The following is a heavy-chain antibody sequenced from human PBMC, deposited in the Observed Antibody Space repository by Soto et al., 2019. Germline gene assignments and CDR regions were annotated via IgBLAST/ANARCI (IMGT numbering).Heavy chain of an antibody. D-gene: IGHD2-21*02. J-gene: IGHJ6*02. CDR3: ARGVVTATPSGGMDV. Sequence: QVQLQESGPGLVKPSETLSLTCTVSGGSISSYYWSWIRQPPGKGLEWIGYIYYSGSTNYNPSLTSRVTISVDTSTNQFSLRLSSVTAADTAVYYCARGVVTATPSGGMDVWGQGTTVTVSS. CDR2: IYYSGST. V-gene: IGHV4-59*01. CDR1: GGSISSYY.